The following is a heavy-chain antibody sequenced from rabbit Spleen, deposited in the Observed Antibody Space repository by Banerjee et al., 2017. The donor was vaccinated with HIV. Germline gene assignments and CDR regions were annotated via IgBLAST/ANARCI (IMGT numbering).Heavy chain of an antibody. J-gene: IGHJ6*01. Sequence: QSLEESGGDLVKPGASLTLTCIASGSYCSSYYMCWVLQAPGKGLEWIASIYGGSSGSTYYASWAKGRSTFSKTSSTTVTLQLSSLTAADTATYFCARDLTGVIGWNFGWWGQGTLVTVS. D-gene: IGHD4-1*01. CDR3: ARDLTGVIGWNFGW. CDR2: IYGGSSGST. CDR1: GSYCSSYY. V-gene: IGHV1S40*01.